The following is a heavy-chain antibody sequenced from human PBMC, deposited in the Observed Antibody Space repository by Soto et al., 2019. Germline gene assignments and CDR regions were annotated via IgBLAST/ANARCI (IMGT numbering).Heavy chain of an antibody. Sequence: VQLVESGGGLVKPGGSLRLSCAASGFTFSNAWMSWVRQAPGKGLEWVGRIKSKTDGGTTDYAAPVKGRFTISRDDSKNTLYLQMNSLKTEDTAVYYCTAAGLYYYYGMDVWGQGTTVTVSS. J-gene: IGHJ6*02. V-gene: IGHV3-15*01. CDR1: GFTFSNAW. CDR3: TAAGLYYYYGMDV. CDR2: IKSKTDGGTT. D-gene: IGHD6-25*01.